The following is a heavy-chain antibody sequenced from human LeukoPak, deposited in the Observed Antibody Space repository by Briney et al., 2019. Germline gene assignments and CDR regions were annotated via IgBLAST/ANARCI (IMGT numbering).Heavy chain of an antibody. CDR1: EFTFSSYW. J-gene: IGHJ5*02. CDR2: ITSDGRTT. V-gene: IGHV3-74*03. Sequence: GGSLRLSCAASEFTFSSYWMHWVRRGPGEGPVWGSYITSDGRTTKYADSVKGRFTISRDNAKNTLYLQMNSLSAEDTAVYYCARDLLVLNLSGPKGEFDPWGQGTLVTVSS. D-gene: IGHD5-12*01. CDR3: ARDLLVLNLSGPKGEFDP.